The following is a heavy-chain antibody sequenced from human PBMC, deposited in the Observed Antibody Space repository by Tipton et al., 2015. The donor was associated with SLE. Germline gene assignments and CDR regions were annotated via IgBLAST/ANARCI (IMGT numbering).Heavy chain of an antibody. CDR3: ARERDYYDSIGLIDY. Sequence: QSGAEVKKPGASVKVSCKASGYTFTSYGITWLRQAPGQGLEWMGWISGYSGTTNYAEKFQGRVTMTTDTSTSTAYMELRSLTSDDTAVYYCARERDYYDSIGLIDYWGQGTRVTVSS. CDR1: GYTFTSYG. V-gene: IGHV1-18*01. CDR2: ISGYSGTT. J-gene: IGHJ4*02. D-gene: IGHD3-22*01.